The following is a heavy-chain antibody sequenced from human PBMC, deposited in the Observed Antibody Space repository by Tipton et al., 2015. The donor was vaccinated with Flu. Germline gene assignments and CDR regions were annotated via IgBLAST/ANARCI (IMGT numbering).Heavy chain of an antibody. CDR2: INHSGST. V-gene: IGHV4-34*01. CDR3: ARGRARGYYDSSGYSRYYYYYGMDV. D-gene: IGHD3-22*01. CDR1: GGSFSGYY. J-gene: IGHJ6*02. Sequence: TLSLTCAVYGGSFSGYYWSWIRQPPGKGLEWIGEINHSGSTNYNPSLKSRVTISVDTSKNQFSLKLSSVTAADTAVYYCARGRARGYYDSSGYSRYYYYYGMDVWGQGTTVTVSS.